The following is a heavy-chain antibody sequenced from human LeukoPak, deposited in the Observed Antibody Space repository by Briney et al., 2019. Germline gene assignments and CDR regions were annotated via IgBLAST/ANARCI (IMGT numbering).Heavy chain of an antibody. V-gene: IGHV1-2*04. J-gene: IGHJ4*02. CDR3: ARESSSGGTFDY. CDR2: INPNSGGT. D-gene: IGHD6-19*01. Sequence: ASVTVSCKASGYTLTGYYMHWVRQAPGQGLEWMGWINPNSGGTNYAQKFRGWVTMTRDTSISTAYMELSRLRSDDTAVYYCARESSSGGTFDYWGQGTLVTVSS. CDR1: GYTLTGYY.